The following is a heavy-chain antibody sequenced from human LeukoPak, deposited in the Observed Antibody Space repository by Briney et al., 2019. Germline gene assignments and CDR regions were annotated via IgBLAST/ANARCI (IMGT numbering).Heavy chain of an antibody. V-gene: IGHV4-4*07. Sequence: SETLSHTCTVSGGSISSYYWGWIRQPAGKGLEWLGRIYSSGSTNYNPSLKSRVTMSVDTSKNQFSLNLTSVTAADTAVYYCARDLLHRGYAFDIWGQGTMVTVSS. CDR1: GGSISSYY. D-gene: IGHD5-12*01. J-gene: IGHJ3*02. CDR2: IYSSGST. CDR3: ARDLLHRGYAFDI.